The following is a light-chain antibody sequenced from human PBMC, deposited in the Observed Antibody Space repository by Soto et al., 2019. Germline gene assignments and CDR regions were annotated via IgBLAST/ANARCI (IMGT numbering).Light chain of an antibody. CDR3: QQYHTFWT. V-gene: IGKV1-39*01. J-gene: IGKJ1*01. Sequence: DIQMTQSPSSLSASVGDRVTITCRASQSISSYLNWYQQKPGKAPKLLIYAASSLQSGVPSRFSGSGSGTDFTLTISSLQPEDFATYYCQQYHTFWTCGQGTKVDIK. CDR2: AAS. CDR1: QSISSY.